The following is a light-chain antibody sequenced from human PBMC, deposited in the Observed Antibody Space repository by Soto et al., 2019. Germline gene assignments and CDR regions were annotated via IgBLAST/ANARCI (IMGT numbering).Light chain of an antibody. CDR2: GAS. J-gene: IGKJ4*01. CDR1: QSVSSNY. CDR3: QQYGSPPLT. V-gene: IGKV3-20*01. Sequence: EIVLTQSPGTLSLSPGERATLSCRASQSVSSNYLAWYQQKPGQAPRLLIYGASSTATGIPDRFSGSGSGTDFTLTISRLEPEDFAVYYCQQYGSPPLTFGGGTKVEIK.